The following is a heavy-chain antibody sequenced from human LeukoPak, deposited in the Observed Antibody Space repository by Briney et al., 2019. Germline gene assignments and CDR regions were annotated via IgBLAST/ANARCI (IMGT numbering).Heavy chain of an antibody. D-gene: IGHD6-19*01. Sequence: SETLSLTCTVSGGSISSGDYYWSWIRQPPGKGLEWIGYIYYSGSTNYNPSLKSRVTISVDTSKNQFSLKLSSVTAADTAVYYCARHASGWYQYFQHWGQGTLVTVSS. V-gene: IGHV4-30-4*01. CDR3: ARHASGWYQYFQH. J-gene: IGHJ1*01. CDR1: GGSISSGDYY. CDR2: IYYSGST.